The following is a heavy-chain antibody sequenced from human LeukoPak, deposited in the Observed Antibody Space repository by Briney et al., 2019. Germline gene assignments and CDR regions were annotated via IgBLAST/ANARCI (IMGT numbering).Heavy chain of an antibody. CDR2: IYYSGST. Sequence: SETLSFTCTVSGDSISSSSYYWGWIRQPPGKGLEWIGTIYYSGSTYYNPSLKSRVTISVDTSKNQFSLKLSSVTAADTAVYYCARERRGSSSGWYFDLWGRGTLVTVSS. CDR3: ARERRGSSSGWYFDL. J-gene: IGHJ2*01. D-gene: IGHD6-6*01. CDR1: GDSISSSSYY. V-gene: IGHV4-39*07.